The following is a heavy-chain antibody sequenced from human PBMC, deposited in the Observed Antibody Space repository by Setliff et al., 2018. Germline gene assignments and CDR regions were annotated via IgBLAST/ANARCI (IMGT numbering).Heavy chain of an antibody. CDR2: IKSKTDGGPT. D-gene: IGHD3-10*01. J-gene: IGHJ5*02. V-gene: IGHV3-15*01. CDR1: GVTVSDAW. Sequence: PGGSLRLPCAASGVTVSDAWMGWVRQTPGEGLDWVGRIKSKTDGGPTDYAAPVKGRSTIPRDDSKNTLYLQMNSLKTEDTAIYYCVKLVPQAISSDPWGQGTLVTVSS. CDR3: VKLVPQAISSDP.